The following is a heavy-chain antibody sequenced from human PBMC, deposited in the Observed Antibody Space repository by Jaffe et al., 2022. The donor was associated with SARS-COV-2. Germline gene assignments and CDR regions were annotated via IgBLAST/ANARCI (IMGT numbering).Heavy chain of an antibody. CDR1: GFTFSSYY. CDR2: IRQDGSER. D-gene: IGHD5-12*01. CDR3: ARAEFVLRPENWYFDL. V-gene: IGHV3-7*03. Sequence: EVQLVESGGGLVQPGGSLRLSCAASGFTFSSYYMSWVRQAPGKGLGWVANIRQDGSERYYVDSVKGRFTISRDNAKNSLYLQMNSLRAEDTAVYYCARAEFVLRPENWYFDLWGRGTLVTVSS. J-gene: IGHJ2*01.